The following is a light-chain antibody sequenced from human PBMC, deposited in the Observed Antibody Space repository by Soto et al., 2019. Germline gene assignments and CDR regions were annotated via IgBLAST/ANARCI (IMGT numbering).Light chain of an antibody. J-gene: IGLJ2*01. CDR1: SSNIGSNI. Sequence: QSVLTQAPSASGTPGPRVTISCSGSSSNIGSNIVHWYQQLPGTAPKLLIYTHTQRPSGVPDRFSGSKSGTSASLAITGLQSEDEADYFCAAWDDSLNGVVFGGGTKLTVL. V-gene: IGLV1-44*01. CDR3: AAWDDSLNGVV. CDR2: THT.